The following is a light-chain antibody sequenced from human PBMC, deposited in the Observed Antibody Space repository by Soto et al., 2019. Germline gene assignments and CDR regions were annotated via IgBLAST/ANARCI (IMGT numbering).Light chain of an antibody. CDR1: SSDVGGSNF. V-gene: IGLV2-14*03. CDR2: DVA. Sequence: QSALTQPASVSDSPGQSITISCTGTSSDVGGSNFVSWYQQHPGKPPNLIIYDVANRPSGVSNRFSGSKSGITASLIISRLQPEDEADYYCVSYTTSNTYVFGTGTKLTV. CDR3: VSYTTSNTYV. J-gene: IGLJ1*01.